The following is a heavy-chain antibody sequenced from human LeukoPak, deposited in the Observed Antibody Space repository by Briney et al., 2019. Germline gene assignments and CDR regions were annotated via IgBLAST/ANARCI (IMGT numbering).Heavy chain of an antibody. J-gene: IGHJ4*02. V-gene: IGHV3-21*01. Sequence: GGSLRLSCAASGFTFSSYSMNWVRQAPGKGLEWVSSISSSSSYIYYADSVKGRFTISRDNAKNSLYLQMNSLRAEDTAVYYCASVGDIVVVPAATSDYWGQGTLVTVSS. CDR2: ISSSSSYI. CDR1: GFTFSSYS. CDR3: ASVGDIVVVPAATSDY. D-gene: IGHD2-2*01.